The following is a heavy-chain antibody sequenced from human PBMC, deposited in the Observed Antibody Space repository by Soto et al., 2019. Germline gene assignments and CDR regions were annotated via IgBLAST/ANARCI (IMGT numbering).Heavy chain of an antibody. D-gene: IGHD3-10*01. Sequence: SETLSLTCTVSGGSISSSSYYWGWIRQPPGKGLEWIGSIYYSGSTYYNPSLKSRVTISVDTSKNQFSLKLSSVTAADTAVYYCARLLDSRGSDYWGQGTLVTVSS. CDR2: IYYSGST. CDR1: GGSISSSSYY. V-gene: IGHV4-39*01. J-gene: IGHJ4*02. CDR3: ARLLDSRGSDY.